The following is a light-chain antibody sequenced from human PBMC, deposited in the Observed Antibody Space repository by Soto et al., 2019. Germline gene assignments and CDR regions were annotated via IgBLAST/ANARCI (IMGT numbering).Light chain of an antibody. CDR2: EVS. V-gene: IGLV2-14*01. Sequence: QSALTQPASVSGSPGQSITISCTGTTSDFASYNYVSWYQHHPGKAPKLMIYEVSNRPSGISYRFSGSKSGNTASLTISGLQAEDEADYYCSSYTTSSTPVLFGGGTKVTVL. CDR3: SSYTTSSTPVL. CDR1: TSDFASYNY. J-gene: IGLJ2*01.